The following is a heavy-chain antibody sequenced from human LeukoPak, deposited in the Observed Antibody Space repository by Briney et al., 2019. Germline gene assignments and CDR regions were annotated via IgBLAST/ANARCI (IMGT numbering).Heavy chain of an antibody. CDR3: ARSDENFDY. Sequence: GGSLRLSCAASGFTFSSYAISWVRQAPGQGLEWMGGIIPIFGTANYAQKFQGRVTITADESTSTAYMELSSLRSEDTAVYYCARSDENFDYWGQGTLVTVSS. CDR2: IIPIFGTA. CDR1: GFTFSSYA. J-gene: IGHJ4*02. V-gene: IGHV1-69*01.